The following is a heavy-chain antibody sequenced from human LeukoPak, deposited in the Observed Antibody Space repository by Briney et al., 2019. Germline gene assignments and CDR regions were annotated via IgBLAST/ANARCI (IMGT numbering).Heavy chain of an antibody. CDR1: GGSISSYY. CDR3: ARDRIAARLPYYYYYGMDV. CDR2: IYYSGST. J-gene: IGHJ6*02. V-gene: IGHV4-59*01. Sequence: PSETLSLTCTVSGGSISSYYWSWIRQPPGKGLEWIGDIYYSGSTNYNPSLKSRVTISVDTSKNQFSLKLSSVTAADPAVYYCARDRIAARLPYYYYYGMDVWGQGTTVTVSS. D-gene: IGHD6-6*01.